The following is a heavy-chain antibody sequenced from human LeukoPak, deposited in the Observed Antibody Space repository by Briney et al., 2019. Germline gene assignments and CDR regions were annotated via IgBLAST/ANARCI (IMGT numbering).Heavy chain of an antibody. V-gene: IGHV4-34*01. CDR1: GGSFSGYY. Sequence: SETLSLTCAVYGGSFSGYYWNWIRQPPGKGLEWIGEINHSGSTSYNPSLKSRVTISVDTSKNQFSLKLSSVTAADTAVYYCARGFPPRITAGGGIFDYRGQGTLVTVSS. J-gene: IGHJ4*02. CDR3: ARGFPPRITAGGGIFDY. CDR2: INHSGST. D-gene: IGHD6-6*01.